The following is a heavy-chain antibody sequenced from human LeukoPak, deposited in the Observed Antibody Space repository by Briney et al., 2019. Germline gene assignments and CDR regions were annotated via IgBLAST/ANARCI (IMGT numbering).Heavy chain of an antibody. CDR2: TYDGVST. CDR3: ARGTEMTPIPGY. J-gene: IGHJ4*02. D-gene: IGHD5-24*01. Sequence: SETLSLTCTVSTGCMSGYYWTWIRQPAGKGLEWIGRTYDGVSTYYNPSLESRVTISFDTSNNQFSLRMTSVTASDTAVYYCARGTEMTPIPGYWGRGTLVSVSS. V-gene: IGHV4-4*07. CDR1: TGCMSGYY.